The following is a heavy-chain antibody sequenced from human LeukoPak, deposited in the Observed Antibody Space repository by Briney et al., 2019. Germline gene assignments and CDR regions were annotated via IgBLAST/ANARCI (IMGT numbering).Heavy chain of an antibody. CDR1: GFTFDDYA. J-gene: IGHJ4*02. D-gene: IGHD2-2*01. V-gene: IGHV3-9*01. CDR3: AKWLGYCSSTSCYAVDY. Sequence: PGGSLRLSCAASGFTFDDYAMHWVRQAPGKGLEWVSGISWNSGSIGYADSVKGRFTISRDNAKNSLYLQMNSLRAEDTAVYYCAKWLGYCSSTSCYAVDYWGQGTLVTVSS. CDR2: ISWNSGSI.